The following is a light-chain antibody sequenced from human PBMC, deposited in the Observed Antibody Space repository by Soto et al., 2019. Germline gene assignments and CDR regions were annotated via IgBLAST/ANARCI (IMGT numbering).Light chain of an antibody. CDR1: SSDVGSYNL. Sequence: QSALTQPASVSGSPGQSITISCTGTSSDVGSYNLVSWYQQHPGKAPKLMIYEGSKRPSGVSNRFSGSKSGNTASLTISGLQAEDGADYYCCSYAGSSTFVVFGGGTKVTAL. J-gene: IGLJ2*01. V-gene: IGLV2-23*03. CDR2: EGS. CDR3: CSYAGSSTFVV.